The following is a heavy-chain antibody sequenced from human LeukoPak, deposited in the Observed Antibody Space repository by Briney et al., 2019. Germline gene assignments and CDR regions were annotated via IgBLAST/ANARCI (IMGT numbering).Heavy chain of an antibody. D-gene: IGHD4/OR15-4a*01. CDR2: IGSSGTNI. CDR1: GFTFSSYS. Sequence: AGGSLRLSCAASGFTFSSYSMNWVRQAPGKGLEWVSYIGSSGTNIYYADSVKGRFTISRDNAKNSVYLQMNSLRAEDTAVYYCARRAGAYSHPYDYWGQGTLVTVSS. V-gene: IGHV3-48*04. J-gene: IGHJ4*02. CDR3: ARRAGAYSHPYDY.